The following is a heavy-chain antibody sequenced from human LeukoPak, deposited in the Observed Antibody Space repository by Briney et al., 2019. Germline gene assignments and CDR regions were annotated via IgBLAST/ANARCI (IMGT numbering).Heavy chain of an antibody. CDR1: GFTFSSYA. V-gene: IGHV3-23*01. Sequence: SGGSLRLSCAASGFTFSSYAMSWVRQAPGRGLEWVSSITGSGATTYYADSVKGRFTVSRDNSKNTLYLQMNSLRAEDTAIYYCARDNLAAAGDDNFDIWGQGTMVTVSS. J-gene: IGHJ3*02. CDR2: ITGSGATT. D-gene: IGHD6-13*01. CDR3: ARDNLAAAGDDNFDI.